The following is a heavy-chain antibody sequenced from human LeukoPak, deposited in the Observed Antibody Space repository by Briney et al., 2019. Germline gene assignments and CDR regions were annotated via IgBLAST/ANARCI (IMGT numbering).Heavy chain of an antibody. V-gene: IGHV3-30*18. Sequence: GGSLRLSCVASGFAFSTYGMLWVRQAPGKGLECVAVIANDAKTTYYADSVKDRVTISRDNSKNTVYLQMNSLRVEDTAVYYCTKQGLVSGSSWSGWFHPWGQGTRVTVSS. J-gene: IGHJ5*02. CDR3: TKQGLVSGSSWSGWFHP. CDR1: GFAFSTYG. D-gene: IGHD3-10*01. CDR2: IANDAKTT.